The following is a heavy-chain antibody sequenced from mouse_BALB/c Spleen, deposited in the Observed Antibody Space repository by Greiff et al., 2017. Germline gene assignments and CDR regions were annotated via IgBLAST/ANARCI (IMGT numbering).Heavy chain of an antibody. CDR2: ISSGGSYT. CDR3: TREGGLYDGSHFDY. Sequence: EVQRVESGGGLVKPGGSLKLSCAASGFTFSSYTMSWVRQTPEKRLEWVATISSGGSYTYYPDSVKGRFTISRDNAKNTLYLQMSSLKSEDTAMYYCTREGGLYDGSHFDYWGQGTTLTVSS. V-gene: IGHV5-6-4*01. J-gene: IGHJ2*01. CDR1: GFTFSSYT. D-gene: IGHD2-3*01.